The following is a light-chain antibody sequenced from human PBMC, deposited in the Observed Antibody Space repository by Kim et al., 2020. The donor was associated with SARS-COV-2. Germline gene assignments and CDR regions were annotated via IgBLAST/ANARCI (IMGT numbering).Light chain of an antibody. CDR2: GND. J-gene: IGLJ1*01. Sequence: QSVLTQPPSASATPGQRVTISCSGSTSNIGSNTVNWFQQLPGTAPKLLIYGNDQRPSGVPDRFSASKSGTAASPAISGLQSEDEADYYCAAWDDSLNGYYVFGTGTKVTVL. CDR3: AAWDDSLNGYYV. V-gene: IGLV1-44*01. CDR1: TSNIGSNT.